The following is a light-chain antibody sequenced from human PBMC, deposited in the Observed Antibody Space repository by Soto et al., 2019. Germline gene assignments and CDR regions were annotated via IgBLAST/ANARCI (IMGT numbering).Light chain of an antibody. CDR2: AAS. CDR1: QSISNY. V-gene: IGKV1-39*01. J-gene: IGKJ5*01. Sequence: DIQMTQSPSSLSASVGDRVTITYRASQSISNYLNWYQQKPGKAPKVLIYAASNLQSGVPSRFSGSGSGTDFTLTISSLQPEDFATYYCQQSYSTPITFGQGTRLEIE. CDR3: QQSYSTPIT.